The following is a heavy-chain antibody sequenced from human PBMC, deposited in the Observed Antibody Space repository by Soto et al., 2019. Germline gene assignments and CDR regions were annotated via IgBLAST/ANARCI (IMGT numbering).Heavy chain of an antibody. D-gene: IGHD4-17*01. CDR1: GGSIRIYY. CDR2: IYYSGST. V-gene: IGHV4-59*01. CDR3: ASLSGDYGFIDY. J-gene: IGHJ4*02. Sequence: SETLALTCTGSGGSIRIYYWSGILQPPGKGLEWIGYIYYSGSTNYNPSLKSRVTISVDTSKNQFSLKLSSVTAADTAVYYCASLSGDYGFIDYWGQGTLVTVSS.